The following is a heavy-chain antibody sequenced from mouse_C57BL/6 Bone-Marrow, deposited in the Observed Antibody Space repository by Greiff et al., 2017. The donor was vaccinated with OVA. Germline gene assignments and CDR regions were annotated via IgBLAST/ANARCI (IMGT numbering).Heavy chain of an antibody. D-gene: IGHD1-1*01. Sequence: VQLKESGGGLVQPGGSLSLSCAASGFTFTDYYMSWVRQPPGKALEWLGFIRNKANGYTTEYSASVKGRFTISRDNSQSILYLQMNALRAEDSATYYCARYGSSYHWYFDVWGTGTTVTVSS. CDR2: IRNKANGYTT. CDR3: ARYGSSYHWYFDV. CDR1: GFTFTDYY. J-gene: IGHJ1*03. V-gene: IGHV7-3*01.